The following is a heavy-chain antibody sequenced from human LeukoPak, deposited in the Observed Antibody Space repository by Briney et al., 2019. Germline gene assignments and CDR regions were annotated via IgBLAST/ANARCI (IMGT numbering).Heavy chain of an antibody. CDR1: GGTFSSYA. V-gene: IGHV1-69*05. CDR3: AANIYCTNGVCYFNAFDI. J-gene: IGHJ3*02. CDR2: IIPIFGTA. D-gene: IGHD2-8*01. Sequence: ASVKVSCKASGGTFSSYAISWVRQAPGQGLEWMGGIIPIFGTANYAQKFQGRVTITTDESTSTAYMELSSLRSEDTAVYYCAANIYCTNGVCYFNAFDIWGQGTMVTVSS.